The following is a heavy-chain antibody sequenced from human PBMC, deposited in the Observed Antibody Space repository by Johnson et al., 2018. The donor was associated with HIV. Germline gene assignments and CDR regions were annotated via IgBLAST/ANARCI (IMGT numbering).Heavy chain of an antibody. CDR2: IKSKTGGGTT. V-gene: IGHV3-15*01. CDR3: TTEWEYYYGSGKLDAFDM. J-gene: IGHJ3*02. D-gene: IGHD3-10*01. CDR1: GFRFSNAW. Sequence: MLLVESGGGLVQPGDSLRLSCTASGFRFSNAWMGWVRQAPGKGLEWLCRIKSKTGGGTTSYAAPVKGRFTISRDDSKDTVYLHMNSLKVDDTAVYYCTTEWEYYYGSGKLDAFDMWGQGTMVTVSS.